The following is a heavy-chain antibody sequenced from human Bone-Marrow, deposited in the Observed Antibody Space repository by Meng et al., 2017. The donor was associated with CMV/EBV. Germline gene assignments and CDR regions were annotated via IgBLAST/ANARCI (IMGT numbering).Heavy chain of an antibody. V-gene: IGHV1-69*08. CDR1: GGTFSSYT. CDR3: AREDSSGYSYYFDY. J-gene: IGHJ4*02. Sequence: QVRLVQSGAGVKKPGSSVKVSCKASGGTFSSYTISWVRQAPGQGLEWMGRIIPILGIANYAQKFQGRVTITADKSTSTAYMELSSLRSEDTAVYYCAREDSSGYSYYFDYWGQGTLVTVSS. D-gene: IGHD3-22*01. CDR2: IIPILGIA.